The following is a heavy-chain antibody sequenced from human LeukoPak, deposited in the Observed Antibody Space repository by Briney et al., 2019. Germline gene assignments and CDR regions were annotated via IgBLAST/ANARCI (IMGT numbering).Heavy chain of an antibody. J-gene: IGHJ4*02. CDR2: INHSGST. CDR1: GGSFSDYY. V-gene: IGHV4-34*01. D-gene: IGHD6-13*01. CDR3: ARINIAADGNPLDY. Sequence: SETLSLTRAVYGGSFSDYYWSWIRQPPGKGLEWIGEINHSGSTNSNPSLKSRVTISVDKSKNQFSLKLRSVTAADTAVYYCARINIAADGNPLDYWGQGTLLTVFS.